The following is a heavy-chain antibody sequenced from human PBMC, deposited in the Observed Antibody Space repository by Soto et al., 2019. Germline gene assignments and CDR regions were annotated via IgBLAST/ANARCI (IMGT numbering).Heavy chain of an antibody. D-gene: IGHD1-26*01. CDR3: ARVSEGGSYYGGLDY. CDR2: IWYDGSNK. J-gene: IGHJ4*02. Sequence: QVQLVESGGGVVQPGRSLRLSCAASGFTFSYYGMHWVRQAPGKGLEWVAVIWYDGSNKYYADSVKGRFTISRDNSKNTLYLQMNSLRAEDTAVYYCARVSEGGSYYGGLDYWGQGTLVTVSS. CDR1: GFTFSYYG. V-gene: IGHV3-33*01.